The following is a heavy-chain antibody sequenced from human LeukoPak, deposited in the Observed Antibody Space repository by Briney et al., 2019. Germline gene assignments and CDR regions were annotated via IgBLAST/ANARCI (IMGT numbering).Heavy chain of an antibody. Sequence: GGSLRHSCAGTGFTFGSYAMSWVRQALGKGLEWVSAISGSGASTSYADSVKGRFTISRDNSKNTLYLQMNSLRAEDTAVYYCAKRSAGNWNDVLDYWGQGTLVTVSS. CDR2: ISGSGAST. CDR1: GFTFGSYA. D-gene: IGHD1-1*01. V-gene: IGHV3-23*01. CDR3: AKRSAGNWNDVLDY. J-gene: IGHJ4*02.